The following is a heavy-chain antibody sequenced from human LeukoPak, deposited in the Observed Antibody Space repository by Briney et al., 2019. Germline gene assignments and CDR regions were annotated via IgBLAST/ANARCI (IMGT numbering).Heavy chain of an antibody. CDR3: ARDLGEGGYSYGYEMGAFDI. D-gene: IGHD5-18*01. J-gene: IGHJ3*02. Sequence: PGGSLRLSCAASGFTFSSYSMNWVRQAPGKGLEWVSSISSSSSYIYYADSVKGRFTISRDNAKNSLYLQMNSLRAEDTAVYYCARDLGEGGYSYGYEMGAFDIWGQGTMVTVSS. CDR1: GFTFSSYS. V-gene: IGHV3-21*01. CDR2: ISSSSSYI.